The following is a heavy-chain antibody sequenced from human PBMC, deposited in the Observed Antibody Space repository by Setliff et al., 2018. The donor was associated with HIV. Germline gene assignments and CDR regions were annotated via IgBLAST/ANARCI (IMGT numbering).Heavy chain of an antibody. CDR3: AREGVSLWFGELPSSYYMDV. CDR2: IIPIFGTS. Sequence: EASVMVSCKASGGTFSSYAISWVRQAPGQGLEWMGGIIPIFGTSNYPQKFQGRVTITADESTSTAYMELSSLRSEDTAVYYCAREGVSLWFGELPSSYYMDVWGKGTTVTVSS. D-gene: IGHD3-10*01. J-gene: IGHJ6*03. V-gene: IGHV1-69*13. CDR1: GGTFSSYA.